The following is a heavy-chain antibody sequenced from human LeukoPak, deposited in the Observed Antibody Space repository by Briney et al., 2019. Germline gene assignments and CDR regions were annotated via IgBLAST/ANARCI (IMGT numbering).Heavy chain of an antibody. CDR2: ISGSGDRT. CDR1: GFTFSSSA. Sequence: GGSLRLSCAASGFTFSSSAMSWVRQAPGKGLEWVSTISGSGDRTYYADSVKGRFTISRDNSKNTLFLHMNSLRAEDTAVYSCAKGYYGSGSYGWFDYWGQGTLVTVSS. J-gene: IGHJ4*02. D-gene: IGHD3-10*01. CDR3: AKGYYGSGSYGWFDY. V-gene: IGHV3-23*01.